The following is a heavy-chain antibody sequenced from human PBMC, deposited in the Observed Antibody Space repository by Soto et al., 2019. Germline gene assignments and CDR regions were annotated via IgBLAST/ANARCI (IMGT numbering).Heavy chain of an antibody. CDR3: SRDDSDWFFN. J-gene: IGHJ4*02. D-gene: IGHD3-9*01. V-gene: IGHV3-73*01. CDR1: GFTFSGSA. Sequence: PGGSLRLSCAASGFTFSGSAMHWVRQASGKGLEWVGRITGKANNYATAYAASVKGRFTISRDDSNNMAYLQMNNLKIEDTAVYYCSRDDSDWFFNWGRGTLVTVS. CDR2: ITGKANNYAT.